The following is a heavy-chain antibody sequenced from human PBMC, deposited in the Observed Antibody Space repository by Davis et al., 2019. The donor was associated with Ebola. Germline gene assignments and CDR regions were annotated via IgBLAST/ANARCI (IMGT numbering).Heavy chain of an antibody. CDR2: IYYSGST. CDR3: ATGVDGYDDILTGYYRHYYYYMDV. J-gene: IGHJ6*02. Sequence: SETLSLTCTVSGGSISSGGYYWSWIRQHPGKGLEWIGYIYYSGSTYYNPSLKCRVTLSLDTSKNEVSLRLSPVNAADTAMYYCATGVDGYDDILTGYYRHYYYYMDVWGQGTTVTVSS. V-gene: IGHV4-31*03. CDR1: GGSISSGGYY. D-gene: IGHD3-9*01.